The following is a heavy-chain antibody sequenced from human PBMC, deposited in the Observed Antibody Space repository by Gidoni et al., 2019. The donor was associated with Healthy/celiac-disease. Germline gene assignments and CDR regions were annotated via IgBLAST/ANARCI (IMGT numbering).Heavy chain of an antibody. CDR3: ARDEYYDSSGYFPFAVFDI. J-gene: IGHJ3*02. CDR2: IIPIFGTA. V-gene: IGHV1-69*01. Sequence: QVQLGQSGAEVKKPGSSVKVSCKASGGTFSSYAISWVRQAPGQGLEWMGGIIPIFGTANYAQKFQGRVTITADESTSTAYMELSSLRSEDTAVYYCARDEYYDSSGYFPFAVFDIWGQGTMVTVSS. CDR1: GGTFSSYA. D-gene: IGHD3-22*01.